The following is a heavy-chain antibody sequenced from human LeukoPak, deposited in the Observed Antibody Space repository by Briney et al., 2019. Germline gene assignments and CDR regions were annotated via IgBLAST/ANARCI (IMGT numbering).Heavy chain of an antibody. V-gene: IGHV4-4*07. CDR2: IDTSGSA. D-gene: IGHD6-13*01. J-gene: IGHJ5*02. CDR1: GGSLSSYS. Sequence: SETLSLTCTVSGGSLSSYSMSWIRQPAGKGLEWIGVIDTSGSANCNPSLQGRVAMSVYTSESQFSLSLSSVTAADMAVYYCATTLGYGWFDPWGQGTVVIVSA. CDR3: ATTLGYGWFDP.